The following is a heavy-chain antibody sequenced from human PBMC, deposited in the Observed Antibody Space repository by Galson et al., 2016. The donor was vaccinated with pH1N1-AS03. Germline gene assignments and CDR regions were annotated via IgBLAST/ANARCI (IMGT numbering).Heavy chain of an antibody. V-gene: IGHV4-61*02. CDR2: LHVSGST. D-gene: IGHD2-8*01. J-gene: IGHJ4*02. CDR3: ARGTREGKSDFDY. CDR1: GGSISGGSYY. Sequence: LSLTCTVSGGSISGGSYYWSWIRQTAGEGLEWIGRLHVSGSTDNNPSLQSRVSISMDTSKNQISLDLYSVTAADTAIYYCARGTREGKSDFDYWGQGTLGPVFS.